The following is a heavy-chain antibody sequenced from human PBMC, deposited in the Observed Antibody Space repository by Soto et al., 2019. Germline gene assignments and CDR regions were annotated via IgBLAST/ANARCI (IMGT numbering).Heavy chain of an antibody. CDR3: ARVGRTRATVTTDAFDV. J-gene: IGHJ3*01. V-gene: IGHV4-4*07. CDR1: GGSISGYY. D-gene: IGHD4-17*01. CDR2: IYASGNP. Sequence: QVQLQESGPGLVKPSETLSLTCTVSGGSISGYYWSWIRQPAGKRLEWIGRIYASGNPNTNPSLKSRVTMSVDTSKNQFSLRLNSVTAADQAVYYGARVGRTRATVTTDAFDVWGQGTKVTVSS.